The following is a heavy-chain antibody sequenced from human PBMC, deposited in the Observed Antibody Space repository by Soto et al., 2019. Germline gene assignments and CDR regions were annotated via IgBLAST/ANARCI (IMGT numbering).Heavy chain of an antibody. Sequence: SVKVSCKASGGTFRNHVFNWVRQAPGQGLEWMGGIIPIIGTPNYAQKFQGRVTITADASTNTVYLDVSSLRSQDTAVYYCARDLEFRDGNISHLDYWGQGTLVTVSS. J-gene: IGHJ4*02. CDR2: IIPIIGTP. D-gene: IGHD3-10*01. CDR3: ARDLEFRDGNISHLDY. V-gene: IGHV1-69*13. CDR1: GGTFRNHV.